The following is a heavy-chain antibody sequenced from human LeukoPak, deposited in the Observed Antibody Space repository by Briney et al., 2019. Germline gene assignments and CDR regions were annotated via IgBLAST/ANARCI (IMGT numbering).Heavy chain of an antibody. D-gene: IGHD2-21*02. CDR2: VSYDGGSK. CDR3: AKFQGVTY. J-gene: IGHJ4*02. Sequence: PGGSLRLSCAASGFAFSSYAMHWVRQGPGKGLEWVALVSYDGGSKYYADSVKGRFTISRDNSKNTLYLQMNSLRAEDTAVYYCAKFQGVTYWGQGTLVTVSS. CDR1: GFAFSSYA. V-gene: IGHV3-30-3*01.